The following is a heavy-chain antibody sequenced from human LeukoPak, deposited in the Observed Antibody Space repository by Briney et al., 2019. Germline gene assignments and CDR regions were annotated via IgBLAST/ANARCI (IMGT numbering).Heavy chain of an antibody. D-gene: IGHD2-15*01. CDR1: GFTFSSYW. J-gene: IGHJ6*03. CDR3: AREMVVVATLFRYYYYYMDV. V-gene: IGHV3-7*01. Sequence: HPGGSLRLSCAASGFTFSSYWMSWVRQAPGKGLEWVANIKQDGSEKYYVDSVKGRFTISRDNAKNSLYLQMNSLRAEDTAVYYCAREMVVVATLFRYYYYYMDVWGKGTTVTVSS. CDR2: IKQDGSEK.